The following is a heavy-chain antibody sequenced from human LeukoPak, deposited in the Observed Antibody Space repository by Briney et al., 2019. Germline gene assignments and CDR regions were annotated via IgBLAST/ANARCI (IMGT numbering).Heavy chain of an antibody. J-gene: IGHJ2*01. CDR3: ARRVHSPGHWYFDL. CDR2: IYYSGST. D-gene: IGHD1-26*01. V-gene: IGHV4-39*01. Sequence: PSETLSLTCTVSGGSISSSSYYWGWIRQPPGKGLEWIGSIYYSGSTYYNPSLKSRVTISVDTSKNQFSLKLSSVTAADTAVYYCARRVHSPGHWYFDLWGRGTLVTVSS. CDR1: GGSISSSSYY.